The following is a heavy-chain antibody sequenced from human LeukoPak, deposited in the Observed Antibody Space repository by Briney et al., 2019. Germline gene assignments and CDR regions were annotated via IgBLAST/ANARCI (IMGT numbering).Heavy chain of an antibody. CDR2: IGSSGSTI. D-gene: IGHD3-10*01. V-gene: IGHV3-48*03. CDR1: GFTFSSYE. J-gene: IGHJ4*02. CDR3: ARGARPYGSGNYYTEYYFDY. Sequence: QPGGSLRLSCAASGFTFSSYEMNWVRQAPGKGLEWVSYIGSSGSTIYYADSVKGRFTISRDSAKNSLYLQMNSLRAEDTAAYYCARGARPYGSGNYYTEYYFDYWGQGTLVTVSS.